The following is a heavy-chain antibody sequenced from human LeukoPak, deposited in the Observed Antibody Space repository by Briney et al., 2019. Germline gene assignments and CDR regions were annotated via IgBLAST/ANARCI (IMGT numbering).Heavy chain of an antibody. CDR1: GFTFSSYG. V-gene: IGHV3-30*18. J-gene: IGHJ3*02. CDR2: ISYDGSNK. CDR3: AKDTVRATLYAFDI. D-gene: IGHD1-26*01. Sequence: QPGGSLRLSCAASGFTFSSYGMHWVRQAPGKGLEWVAVISYDGSNKYYADSVKGRFTISRDNSKNTLYLQMNSLRAEDTAVYYCAKDTVRATLYAFDIWGQGTMVTVSS.